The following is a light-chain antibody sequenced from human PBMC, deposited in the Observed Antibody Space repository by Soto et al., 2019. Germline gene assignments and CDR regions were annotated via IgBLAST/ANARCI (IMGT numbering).Light chain of an antibody. Sequence: DIQMTQSPSSLSASVGDIVTVTCRASQSIGTSLNWHQQKPGKDPKLLIYAASSLQSGVPSRFSGSGSGTDFTLTISSLQPEDFATYHCQQSYSTPRTFGQGTKVDIK. CDR2: AAS. J-gene: IGKJ1*01. CDR1: QSIGTS. V-gene: IGKV1-39*01. CDR3: QQSYSTPRT.